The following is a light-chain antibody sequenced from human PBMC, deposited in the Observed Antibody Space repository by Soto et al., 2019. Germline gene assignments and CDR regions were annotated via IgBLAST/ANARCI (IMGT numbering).Light chain of an antibody. Sequence: EIEMTRSPGTLSLCPGEMSTLSFRASQSVSSNLAWYQQKPGQAPRLLIYGASTRATGIPDRFSGSGSGTDFTLTISRLEPEDFAVYYCQQYGSSLWTFGQGTKVDIK. V-gene: IGKV3-20*01. J-gene: IGKJ1*01. CDR3: QQYGSSLWT. CDR2: GAS. CDR1: QSVSSN.